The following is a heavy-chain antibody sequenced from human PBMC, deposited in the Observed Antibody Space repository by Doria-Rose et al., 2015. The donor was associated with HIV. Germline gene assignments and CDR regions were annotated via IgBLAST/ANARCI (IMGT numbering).Heavy chain of an antibody. J-gene: IGHJ4*02. CDR2: IFSDDER. Sequence: QITLKESGPVLVKPTETLTLTCTVSGVSLSSPGMGVSWICQPPGKALEWLANIFSDDERSYKTSPKSRLTISRGTSKSQVVVTMTDIDPVDTATYYCARIKSSRWYHKYYFDFWGQGTLVIVSA. CDR1: GVSLSSPGMG. D-gene: IGHD6-13*01. V-gene: IGHV2-26*01. CDR3: ARIKSSRWYHKYYFDF.